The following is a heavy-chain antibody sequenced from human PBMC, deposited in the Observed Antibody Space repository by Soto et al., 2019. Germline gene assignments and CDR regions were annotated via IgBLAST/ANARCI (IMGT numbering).Heavy chain of an antibody. D-gene: IGHD4-17*01. J-gene: IGHJ5*02. CDR1: GGSISSGGYY. Sequence: SETLSLTCAVSGGSISSGGYYWSWIRQHPGKGLEWIGYTFYSGATYYNPSLKSRTIISVDTSKNQFSLTLTSLTAADTAVYYCARVQPYDYGANTGWLDPWGQGTLVTVSS. CDR2: TFYSGAT. V-gene: IGHV4-31*11. CDR3: ARVQPYDYGANTGWLDP.